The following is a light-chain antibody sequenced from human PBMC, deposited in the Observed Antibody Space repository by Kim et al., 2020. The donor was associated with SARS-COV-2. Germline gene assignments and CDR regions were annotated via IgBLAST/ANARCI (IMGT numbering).Light chain of an antibody. V-gene: IGKV3-20*01. CDR1: HSVSSIY. CDR2: GAS. CDR3: QQYGSSPRNT. J-gene: IGKJ2*01. Sequence: QGERAPRTCSASHSVSSIYLAWYKQKPGQAPRLLIYGASSRTTGIPDWFSGSASGTDFTLTISRVEPEDFAVYYCQQYGSSPRNTFGQGTKLEI.